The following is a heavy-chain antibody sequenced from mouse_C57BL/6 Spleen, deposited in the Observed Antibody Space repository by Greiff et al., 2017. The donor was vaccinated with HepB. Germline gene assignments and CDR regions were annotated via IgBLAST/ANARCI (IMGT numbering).Heavy chain of an antibody. D-gene: IGHD2-5*01. CDR1: GYTFTSYW. V-gene: IGHV1-55*01. CDR3: ARKAYYSNYVDY. J-gene: IGHJ2*01. CDR2: IYPGSGST. Sequence: VQVVESGAELVKPGASVKMSCKASGYTFTSYWITWVKQRPGQGLEWIGDIYPGSGSTNYNEKFKSKATLTVDTSSSTAYMQLSSLTSEDSAVYYCARKAYYSNYVDYWGQGTTLTVSS.